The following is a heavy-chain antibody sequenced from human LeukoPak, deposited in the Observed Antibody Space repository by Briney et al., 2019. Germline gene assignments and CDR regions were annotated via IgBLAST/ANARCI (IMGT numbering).Heavy chain of an antibody. CDR3: AREYCTTTNCYKGSLLFEP. J-gene: IGHJ5*02. V-gene: IGHV3-7*01. CDR2: INQDGSEK. D-gene: IGHD2-2*02. Sequence: GGSLRLSCAASGFTFSSYRMSWVRQAPGKGLEWVAKINQDGSEKDFVDSVKGRFTISRDNSKSSLYLQMNSLRGEDAAVYYCAREYCTTTNCYKGSLLFEPWGQGTLVTVSS. CDR1: GFTFSSYR.